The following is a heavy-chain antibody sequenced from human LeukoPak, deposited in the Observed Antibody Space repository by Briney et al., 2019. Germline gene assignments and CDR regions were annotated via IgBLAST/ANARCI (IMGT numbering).Heavy chain of an antibody. Sequence: PGGSLRLSCATSGFTFSIYSMNWVRQAPGKGLEWVSFSSNSRSAKYYADSVKGRFTISSDNAKNSLYLQMNSLRAEDTAVYYCAKSFGELPYYFDYWGQGTLVTVSS. CDR2: SSNSRSAK. D-gene: IGHD3-10*01. CDR1: GFTFSIYS. CDR3: AKSFGELPYYFDY. J-gene: IGHJ4*02. V-gene: IGHV3-48*01.